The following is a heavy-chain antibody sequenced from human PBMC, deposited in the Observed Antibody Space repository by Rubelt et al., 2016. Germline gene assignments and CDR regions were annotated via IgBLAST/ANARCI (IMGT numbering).Heavy chain of an antibody. Sequence: QLQLQESGPGLVKPSETLSLTCTVSGGSISSSSYYWGWIRQPPGKGLEWIGSIYYSGSTYYNPSLKSRVTISVDTSKKQFSRKLSSVTAADTAVYYCARGRFLEWLPPDYWGQGTLVTVSS. CDR2: IYYSGST. CDR3: ARGRFLEWLPPDY. V-gene: IGHV4-39*01. J-gene: IGHJ4*02. D-gene: IGHD3-3*01. CDR1: GGSISSSSYY.